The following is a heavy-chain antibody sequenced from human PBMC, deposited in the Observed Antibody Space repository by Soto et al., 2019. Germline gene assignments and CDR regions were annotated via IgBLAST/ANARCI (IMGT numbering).Heavy chain of an antibody. CDR3: ARFTWQNYFDS. CDR1: GFTFSDYW. V-gene: IGHV3-74*01. J-gene: IGHJ4*02. Sequence: EVQLVESGGGLVQPGGSLRLSCAASGFTFSDYWMHWVRQTPGKGLMWISGIHNDGRSTDNADSVKGRFTISRDNARNPLYLQMNSLRAEETAVYYCARFTWQNYFDSWRQGTLVTVSS. CDR2: IHNDGRST.